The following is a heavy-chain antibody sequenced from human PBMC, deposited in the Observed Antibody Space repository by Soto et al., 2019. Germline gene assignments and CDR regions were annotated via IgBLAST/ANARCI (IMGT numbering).Heavy chain of an antibody. V-gene: IGHV3-7*03. CDR2: IRQDGSEK. D-gene: IGHD3-22*01. Sequence: GGSLRLSCAASGFAFISYWMSWVRQAPGKGLEWVSNIRQDGSEKYYVDSVKGRFTISRDNAKNSLYLQMNSLRAEDTAVYYCASDYYDSSGYYAWGQGTLVTVSS. J-gene: IGHJ4*02. CDR3: ASDYYDSSGYYA. CDR1: GFAFISYW.